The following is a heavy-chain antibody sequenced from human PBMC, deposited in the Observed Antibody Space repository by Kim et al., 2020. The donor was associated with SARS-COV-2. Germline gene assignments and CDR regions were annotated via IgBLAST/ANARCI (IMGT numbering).Heavy chain of an antibody. CDR1: GGSISSGGYY. V-gene: IGHV4-31*03. D-gene: IGHD3-10*01. CDR3: ALTYYYGSETYRNINY. J-gene: IGHJ4*02. Sequence: SETLSLTCTVSGGSISSGGYYWSWIRQHPGKGLEWIGYIYYKGTTHYNPSLKSRVTISVDVSKNQFSLKLSSVTAADTAVYYCALTYYYGSETYRNINYWGQGSPVTVSS. CDR2: IYYKGTT.